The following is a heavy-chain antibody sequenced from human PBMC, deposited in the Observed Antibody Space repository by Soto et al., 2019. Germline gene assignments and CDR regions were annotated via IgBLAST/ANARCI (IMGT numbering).Heavy chain of an antibody. D-gene: IGHD3-22*01. J-gene: IGHJ4*02. CDR3: ERATYFYERSCSRDPYFEF. Sequence: QVQLQESGPGLVKPSETLSLTCTVSGGSISSHYWSWIRQPPGKGLEWIGYINYSGSTKDNPAHKLLMSISVDKPKNQDPLKLSSVATADTAVYYCERATYFYERSCSRDPYFEFSGEGTLVMVS. V-gene: IGHV4-59*11. CDR2: INYSGST. CDR1: GGSISSHY.